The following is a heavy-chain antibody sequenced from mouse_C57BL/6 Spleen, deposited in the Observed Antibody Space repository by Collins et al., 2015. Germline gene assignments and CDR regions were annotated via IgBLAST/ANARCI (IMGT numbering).Heavy chain of an antibody. V-gene: IGHV1-69*02. J-gene: IGHJ3*01. CDR3: AVIYYQFAY. Sequence: QVQLQQPGAELVKPGASVKLSCKASGYTFTSYWMHWVKQRPGQGLEWIGEIDPSDSYTNYNQKFKGKATLTVDKSSSTAYMQLSSLTSEDSAVYYCAVIYYQFAYWGQGDSGHCLC. CDR1: GYTFTSYW. D-gene: IGHD2-1*01. CDR2: IDPSDSYT.